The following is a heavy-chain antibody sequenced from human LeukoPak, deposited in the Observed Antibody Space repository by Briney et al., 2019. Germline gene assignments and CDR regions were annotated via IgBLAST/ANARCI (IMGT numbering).Heavy chain of an antibody. D-gene: IGHD3-9*01. CDR3: ARDLEVRYFDWLLLRRGNWFDP. V-gene: IGHV4-4*07. J-gene: IGHJ5*02. Sequence: SETLSLTCTVSGGSISSYYWSWIRQPAGKGLEWIGRIYTSGSTNYNPSLKSRVTMSVDTSKNQFSLKLSSVTAADTAAYYCARDLEVRYFDWLLLRRGNWFDPWGQGTLVTVSS. CDR1: GGSISSYY. CDR2: IYTSGST.